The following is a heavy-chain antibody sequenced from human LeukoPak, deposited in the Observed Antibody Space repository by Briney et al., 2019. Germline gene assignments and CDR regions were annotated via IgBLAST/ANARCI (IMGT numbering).Heavy chain of an antibody. D-gene: IGHD3-22*01. V-gene: IGHV5-51*01. J-gene: IGHJ4*02. CDR3: ARREYYDSRSFDY. CDR1: GYKFSSYL. CDR2: LYLRDSTT. Sequence: GESLKISCKGFGYKFSSYLIAWVRQMPGEGLEWMWILYLRDSTTRYSPSFQGQVTISADKSINTAYLQWSSLKASDSAMYFCARREYYDSRSFDYWGEGTLVTVSS.